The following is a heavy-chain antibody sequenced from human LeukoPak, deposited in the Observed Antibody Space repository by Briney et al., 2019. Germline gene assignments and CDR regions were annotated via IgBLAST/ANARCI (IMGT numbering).Heavy chain of an antibody. CDR3: AKEQRIRHCSEGVCMEGYYFDY. CDR2: LSRGGGST. Sequence: GSLILSFTGSGFPFNMFAMNWGRPAPGQGLEWVSGLSRGGGSTNYAASVKGRFTISRDTSKSMVFLQMNDLRPEDTAVYYCAKEQRIRHCSEGVCMEGYYFDYWGQGSLVTVSS. J-gene: IGHJ4*02. D-gene: IGHD2-8*01. CDR1: GFPFNMFA. V-gene: IGHV3-23*01.